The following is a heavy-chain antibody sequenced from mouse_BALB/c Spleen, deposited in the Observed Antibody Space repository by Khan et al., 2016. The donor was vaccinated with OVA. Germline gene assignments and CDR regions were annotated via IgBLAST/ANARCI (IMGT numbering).Heavy chain of an antibody. CDR2: ISYSGNT. Sequence: EVQLQESGPGLVKPSQSLSLTCTVTGYSITSDYAWNWIRQFPGNNLEWMGYISYSGNTKYNPSLKSRISITRDTSKNQFFLQLNSVTIEDTATYYWARSKGGDFDYWGQGTTLTVSS. D-gene: IGHD2-5*01. CDR3: ARSKGGDFDY. J-gene: IGHJ2*01. V-gene: IGHV3-2*02. CDR1: GYSITSDYA.